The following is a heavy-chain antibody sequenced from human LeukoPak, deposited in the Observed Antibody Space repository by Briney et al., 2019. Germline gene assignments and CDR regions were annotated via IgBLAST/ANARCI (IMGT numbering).Heavy chain of an antibody. CDR2: ISSSSSHI. V-gene: IGHV3-21*01. D-gene: IGHD3-10*01. Sequence: GGSLRLSCAASGFTFSRYNMNWVRQAPRKGLEWVSSISSSSSHIYYADPLKGRFTISRDNAKNSLYLQMNSLRAEDTAVYHCARGALSGGFDYWSQGTLVTVSS. J-gene: IGHJ4*02. CDR1: GFTFSRYN. CDR3: ARGALSGGFDY.